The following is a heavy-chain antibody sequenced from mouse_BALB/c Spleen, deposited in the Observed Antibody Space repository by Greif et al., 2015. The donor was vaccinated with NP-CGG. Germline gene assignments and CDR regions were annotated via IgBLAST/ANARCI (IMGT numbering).Heavy chain of an antibody. J-gene: IGHJ4*01. D-gene: IGHD2-1*01. CDR3: AYGNSMDY. CDR2: ISSGSSTI. CDR1: GFTFSSFG. Sequence: DVMLVESGGGLVQPGGSRKLSCAASGFTFSSFGMHWVRQAPEKGLEWVAYISSGSSTIYYADTVKGRFTISRDNPKNTLFLQMTSLRSEDTAMYHCAYGNSMDYWGQGTSVTVSS. V-gene: IGHV5-17*02.